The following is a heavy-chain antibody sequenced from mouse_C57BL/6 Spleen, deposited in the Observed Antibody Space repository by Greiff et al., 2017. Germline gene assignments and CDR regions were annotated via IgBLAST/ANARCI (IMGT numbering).Heavy chain of an antibody. J-gene: IGHJ3*01. V-gene: IGHV1-55*01. CDR3: ARGVNYYGNSAWFAY. CDR2: ICPGGGST. D-gene: IGHD1-1*01. Sequence: QVQLQQPGAELVKPGASVKMSCKASGYTFTSYWITWVKQRPGKGLEWFGDICPGGGSTNYNEKFKSKATMTVDNSSSTAYMQLISLTSDDSAVYYCARGVNYYGNSAWFAYWGQGTLVTVSA. CDR1: GYTFTSYW.